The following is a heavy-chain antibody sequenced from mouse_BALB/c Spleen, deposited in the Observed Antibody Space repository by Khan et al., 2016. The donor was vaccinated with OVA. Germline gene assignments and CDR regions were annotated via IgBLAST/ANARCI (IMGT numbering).Heavy chain of an antibody. D-gene: IGHD2-14*01. CDR2: INTHSGVP. CDR1: GYTFTTAG. CDR3: ASGGAAYCRNDGGAMEY. J-gene: IGHJ4*01. Sequence: QIQLVQSGPELKKPGETVRISCKASGYTFTTAGIQWVQKMPGKGLKWIGWINTHSGVPKYAEDFKGRFAFSLEISVNTAYLQITNLKHEDTATXFCASGGAAYCRNDGGAMEYWGQGTSVTVSS. V-gene: IGHV9-4*02.